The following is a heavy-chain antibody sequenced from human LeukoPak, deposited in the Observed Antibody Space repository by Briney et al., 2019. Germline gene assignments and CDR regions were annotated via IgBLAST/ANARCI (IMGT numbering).Heavy chain of an antibody. J-gene: IGHJ4*02. Sequence: GXSLRLSCAASGFTFSSYAMHWVRQAPGKGLEYVSAISSNGGSTYYANSVKGRFTISRDNSKNTLYLQMGSLRAEDMAVYYCARGIQLWSYFDYWGQGTLVPSPQ. D-gene: IGHD5-18*01. V-gene: IGHV3-64*01. CDR3: ARGIQLWSYFDY. CDR2: ISSNGGST. CDR1: GFTFSSYA.